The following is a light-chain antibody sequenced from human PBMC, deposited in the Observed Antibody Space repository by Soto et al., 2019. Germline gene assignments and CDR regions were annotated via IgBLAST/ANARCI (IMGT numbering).Light chain of an antibody. J-gene: IGKJ4*01. CDR3: AQNYITPLT. CDR2: AAS. CDR1: RAITNH. Sequence: DVQLTQSPSPLSASVGDRVSISCRASRAITNHLNWYQQKPGKAPILLVYAASTLETGVPSRFSVSGSGTHFTLTIDNLQPEDVATYFCAQNYITPLTFGGGTKVEI. V-gene: IGKV1-39*01.